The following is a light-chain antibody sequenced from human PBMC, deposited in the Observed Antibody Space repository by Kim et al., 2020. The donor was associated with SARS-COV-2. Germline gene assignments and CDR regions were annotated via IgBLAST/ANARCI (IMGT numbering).Light chain of an antibody. Sequence: SASVGDRVTITCRASQDINRGVAWYQQKPGKAPKRLIYGTSSLESGVPSRFSGSRFGTDYTLTISSLQPEDFATYFCQQGNDYSFTFGGGTKLEI. CDR2: GTS. V-gene: IGKV1-12*01. CDR1: QDINRG. J-gene: IGKJ4*01. CDR3: QQGNDYSFT.